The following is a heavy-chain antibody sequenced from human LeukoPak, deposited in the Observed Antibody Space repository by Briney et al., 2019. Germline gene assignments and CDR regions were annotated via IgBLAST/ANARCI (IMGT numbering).Heavy chain of an antibody. CDR3: ERGLFGQNALDI. D-gene: IGHD3-10*02. Sequence: ASVKVSCKASGYTFTSYDINWVRRATGQGLEGMGWMNPNSGNTGYAQKFQGRVTMTRNTSISTAYMELSSLRSEDTPVYYCERGLFGQNALDIWGQGTMVTVSS. CDR2: MNPNSGNT. CDR1: GYTFTSYD. V-gene: IGHV1-8*01. J-gene: IGHJ3*02.